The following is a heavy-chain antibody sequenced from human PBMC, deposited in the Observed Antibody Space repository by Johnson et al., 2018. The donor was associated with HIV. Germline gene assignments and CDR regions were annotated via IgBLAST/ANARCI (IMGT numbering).Heavy chain of an antibody. J-gene: IGHJ3*02. CDR1: GFTFSDHY. CDR3: ARVGRVYDSSGYAIDAFDI. D-gene: IGHD3-22*01. CDR2: TRNKANSYTT. V-gene: IGHV3-72*01. Sequence: VQLVESGGGLVQPGGSLRLSCAASGFTFSDHYMDWVRQAPGKGLEWVGRTRNKANSYTTEYAASVKGRFAISRDDSKNSQYQQMNSLKTEDTAVYYCARVGRVYDSSGYAIDAFDIWGQGTMVTVSS.